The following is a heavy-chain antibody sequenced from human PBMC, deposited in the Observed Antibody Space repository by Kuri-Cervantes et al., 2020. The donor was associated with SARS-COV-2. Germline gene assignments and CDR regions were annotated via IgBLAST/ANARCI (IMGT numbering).Heavy chain of an antibody. V-gene: IGHV3-30-3*01. Sequence: GGSLRLSCAASGFTFSRYVLHWVRQAPGKGLEWVAVISYDGSNKYYADSVKGRFTISRDNSKNTLYLQMDSLRAEDTAVYYCATTYPGEWLPLDYWGQGTLVTVSS. CDR2: ISYDGSNK. J-gene: IGHJ4*02. CDR1: GFTFSRYV. CDR3: ATTYPGEWLPLDY. D-gene: IGHD3-10*01.